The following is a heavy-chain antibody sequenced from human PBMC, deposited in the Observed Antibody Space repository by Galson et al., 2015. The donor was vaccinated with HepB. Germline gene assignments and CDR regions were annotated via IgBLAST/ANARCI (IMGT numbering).Heavy chain of an antibody. Sequence: SLRLSCAASGFNFGDYYMSWIRQAPGKGLEWVSAITPSGDNTYSADSMKGRFTISRDNSQNTLFLQMNSLRADDTAIYFCAKVFPEKTDGWYRQALYYFDSWGQGTRVTVSS. J-gene: IGHJ4*02. V-gene: IGHV3-23*01. CDR1: GFNFGDYY. CDR3: AKVFPEKTDGWYRQALYYFDS. CDR2: ITPSGDNT. D-gene: IGHD6-19*01.